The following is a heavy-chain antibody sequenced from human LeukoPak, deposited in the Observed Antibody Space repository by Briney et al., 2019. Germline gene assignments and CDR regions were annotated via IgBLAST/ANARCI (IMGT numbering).Heavy chain of an antibody. V-gene: IGHV4-4*07. Sequence: SETLSLTCSVSGASLSSYYWAWVRQPAGKGLEWIGRIYTSGHTNYNPSLESRVRLSVDTSQNHFSLTLTSATAADTAVYYCAIDLMLGATSGMDLWGRGIPVTVSS. J-gene: IGHJ4*02. CDR2: IYTSGHT. CDR1: GASLSSYY. CDR3: AIDLMLGATSGMDL. D-gene: IGHD1-26*01.